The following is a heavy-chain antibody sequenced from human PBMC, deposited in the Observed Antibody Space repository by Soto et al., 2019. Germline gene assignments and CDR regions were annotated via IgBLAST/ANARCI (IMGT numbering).Heavy chain of an antibody. J-gene: IGHJ6*02. CDR1: GYSFTSYW. D-gene: IGHD3-10*01. CDR3: ARLREYDYYYKATHV. CDR2: IDPSDSYT. Sequence: GESRKISCKGSGYSFTSYWISWVRQMPGKGLEWMGRIDPSDSYTNYSPSFQGHVTISADKSISTAYLQWSSLKASDTAMYYCARLREYDYYYKATHVSGPAPTLT. V-gene: IGHV5-10-1*01.